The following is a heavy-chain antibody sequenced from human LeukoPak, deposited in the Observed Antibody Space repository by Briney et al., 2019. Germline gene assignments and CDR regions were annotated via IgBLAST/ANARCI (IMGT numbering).Heavy chain of an antibody. CDR1: GFTFSNFW. V-gene: IGHV3-7*04. CDR2: IHPEGNEK. J-gene: IGHJ5*02. CDR3: ARGDAFSGNH. Sequence: GGSLRLSCAVSGFTFSNFWMSWVRQAPGRGLEWVANIHPEGNEKYHVESVKGRFTISRDNAKNSLFLQMNGLRVEDTAVNYCARGDAFSGNHWGWGTLVTVSS.